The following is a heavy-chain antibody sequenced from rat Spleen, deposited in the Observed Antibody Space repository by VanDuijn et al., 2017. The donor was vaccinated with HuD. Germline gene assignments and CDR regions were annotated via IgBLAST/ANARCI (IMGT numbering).Heavy chain of an antibody. CDR2: ISYDGSST. Sequence: EVQLVESDGGLVQPGRSLKLSCAASGFTFSDYYMAWVRQAPTKGLEWVATISYDGSSTYYRDSVKGRFTISRDNAKSTLYLQMDSLRSEDTATYFCASHGGGWGQGTLVTVSS. CDR1: GFTFSDYY. J-gene: IGHJ3*01. V-gene: IGHV5-29*01. CDR3: ASHGGG.